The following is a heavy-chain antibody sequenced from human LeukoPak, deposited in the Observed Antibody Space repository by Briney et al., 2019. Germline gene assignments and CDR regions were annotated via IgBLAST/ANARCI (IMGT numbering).Heavy chain of an antibody. CDR1: GYTFTSYD. CDR3: ARGLFFSPGIAAVKVVGY. Sequence: ASVKVSCKASGYTFTSYDINWVRQATGQGLEWMGWMNPNSGNTGYAQKFQGRVTMTRNTSISTAYMELSSLRSEDTAVYYCARGLFFSPGIAAVKVVGYWGQGTLVTVSS. CDR2: MNPNSGNT. V-gene: IGHV1-8*01. D-gene: IGHD6-13*01. J-gene: IGHJ4*02.